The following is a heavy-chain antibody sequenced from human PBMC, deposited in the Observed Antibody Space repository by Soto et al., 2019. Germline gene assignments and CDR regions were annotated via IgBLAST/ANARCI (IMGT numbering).Heavy chain of an antibody. CDR3: ARDRSYNWNVGGGVGGLYYGMDV. J-gene: IGHJ6*02. D-gene: IGHD1-1*01. Sequence: QVQLVQSGAEVKKPGSSVKVSCKASGGTFSSYTISWVRQAPGQGLEWMGRIIPILGIANYAQKFQGRVTITADKSTSTAYMELSSLRSEDTAVYYCARDRSYNWNVGGGVGGLYYGMDVWGQGTTVTVSS. CDR2: IIPILGIA. CDR1: GGTFSSYT. V-gene: IGHV1-69*08.